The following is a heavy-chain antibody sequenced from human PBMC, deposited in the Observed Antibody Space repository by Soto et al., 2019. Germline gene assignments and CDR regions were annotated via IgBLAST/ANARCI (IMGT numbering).Heavy chain of an antibody. V-gene: IGHV4-4*02. J-gene: IGHJ5*02. Sequence: QVQLQESGPGLVKPSGTLSLTCAVSGGSISSSNWWSWVRQPPGKGLEWIGEIYHSGSTNYNPSRKTLVTLSVDKSKNQCSLKLSSVTAADTAGYDCARLDTMVRDNWFDPWGQGTLVTVSS. CDR3: ARLDTMVRDNWFDP. D-gene: IGHD3-10*01. CDR1: GGSISSSNW. CDR2: IYHSGST.